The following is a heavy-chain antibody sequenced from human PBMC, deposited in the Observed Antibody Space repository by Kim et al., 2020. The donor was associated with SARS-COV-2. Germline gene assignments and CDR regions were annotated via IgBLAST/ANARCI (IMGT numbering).Heavy chain of an antibody. CDR2: ISSSGATI. CDR1: GFIFSSYE. Sequence: LSLTCAASGFIFSSYEMNWVRQAPGKGLEWVSFISSSGATISYADSVKGRFTISRDNAKNSLYLQMNSLRAEDTAVYYCARKSRDWYMYYFDYWGQGTPVTVSS. V-gene: IGHV3-48*03. CDR3: ARKSRDWYMYYFDY. D-gene: IGHD6-19*01. J-gene: IGHJ4*02.